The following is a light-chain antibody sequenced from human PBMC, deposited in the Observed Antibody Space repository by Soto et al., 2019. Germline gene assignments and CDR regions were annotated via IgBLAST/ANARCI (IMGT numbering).Light chain of an antibody. CDR3: QQTYATPPT. CDR1: QTIRTS. V-gene: IGKV1-39*01. CDR2: AAS. Sequence: IQMTQSPSSLSASVGDRVILTCRASQTIRTSLNWYQQKPGKAPKLLIYAASTLHSGVPSRFSGSGSGTDFTLSISNLQPEDFATYFCQQTYATPPTFGQGTKVDIK. J-gene: IGKJ1*01.